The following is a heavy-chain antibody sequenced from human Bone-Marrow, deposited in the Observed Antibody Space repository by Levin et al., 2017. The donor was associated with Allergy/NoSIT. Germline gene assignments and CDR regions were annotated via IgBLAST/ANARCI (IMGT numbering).Heavy chain of an antibody. D-gene: IGHD3-10*01. CDR2: IYSGGST. Sequence: GESLKISCAASGFTVSSNYMSWVRQAPGKGLEWVSVIYSGGSTYYADSVKGRFTISRDNSKNTLYLQMNSLRAEDPAVYYCAGGFTRGENFDYWGQGTLVTVSS. CDR1: GFTVSSNY. V-gene: IGHV3-66*01. CDR3: AGGFTRGENFDY. J-gene: IGHJ4*02.